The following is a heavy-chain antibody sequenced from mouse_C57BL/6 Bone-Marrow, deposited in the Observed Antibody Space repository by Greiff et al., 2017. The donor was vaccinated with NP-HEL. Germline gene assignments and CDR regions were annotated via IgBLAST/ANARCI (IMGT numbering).Heavy chain of an antibody. V-gene: IGHV2-9-1*01. J-gene: IGHJ1*03. CDR1: GFSLTSYA. CDR2: IWTGGGT. D-gene: IGHD1-1*01. Sequence: VKLVESGPGLVAPSQSLSITCTVSGFSLTSYAISWVRQPPGKGLEWLGVIWTGGGTNYNSALKSRLSISKDNFKSQVFLKMNSLQTDDTARYYCARDYYGSSSHWYFDVWGTGTTVTVSS. CDR3: ARDYYGSSSHWYFDV.